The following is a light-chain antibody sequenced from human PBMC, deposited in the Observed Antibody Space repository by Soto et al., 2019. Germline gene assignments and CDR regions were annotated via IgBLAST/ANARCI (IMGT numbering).Light chain of an antibody. V-gene: IGKV3-15*01. CDR1: QSVNTN. CDR3: QQYNNWPPWT. J-gene: IGKJ1*01. CDR2: GAS. Sequence: ETVMTQSAATLSVSPGERTTLSCRASQSVNTNLAWYQQKPGQAPRLLIFGASIRATGVPDRFSGSGSGTEFTLSISSLQSEDFAVYYCQQYNNWPPWTFGQGTKVEIK.